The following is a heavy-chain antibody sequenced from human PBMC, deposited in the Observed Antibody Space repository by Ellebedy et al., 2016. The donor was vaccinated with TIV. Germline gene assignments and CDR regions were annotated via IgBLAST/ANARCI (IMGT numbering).Heavy chain of an antibody. V-gene: IGHV4-59*01. CDR2: IYYSGST. Sequence: MPSETLSLTCTVSGGSIRSYYWSWIRQPPGKGLEWIGYIYYSGSTNYNPSLKSRVTITVDTSKNQFSLKLSSVTAADTAVYFCARAVGPTVNSYSFYYMDVWGRGTTVTVSS. J-gene: IGHJ6*03. CDR3: ARAVGPTVNSYSFYYMDV. D-gene: IGHD1-26*01. CDR1: GGSIRSYY.